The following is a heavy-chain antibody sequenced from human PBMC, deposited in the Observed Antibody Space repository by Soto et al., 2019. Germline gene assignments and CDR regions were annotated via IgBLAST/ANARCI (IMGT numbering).Heavy chain of an antibody. CDR1: GGSISSSDYY. V-gene: IGHV4-30-4*01. CDR2: IYYRGIT. J-gene: IGHJ4*02. CDR3: AREVEVIMAPYFDN. D-gene: IGHD3-10*01. Sequence: QVQLQESGPGLVKPSQTLSLTCTVSGGSISSSDYYWSWIRQPPGKGLEWIGYIYYRGITYYNPSLNSRVTISVDTSKNQSSLKLSSVPAADTGVYHCAREVEVIMAPYFDNWGQGTLFTLSS.